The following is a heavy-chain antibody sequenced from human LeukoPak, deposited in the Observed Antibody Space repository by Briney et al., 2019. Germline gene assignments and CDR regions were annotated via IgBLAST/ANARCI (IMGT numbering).Heavy chain of an antibody. Sequence: ASMKVSCKASGYTFTRYGISWLRQAPGQGLEWMGWISAYNGDTNYAQKLQGRVTMTSDTSTSTAYMELRRLISDDTAVYYCARDIGYCSGGSCSPYCDYWGQGTLVTVSS. J-gene: IGHJ4*02. CDR1: GYTFTRYG. V-gene: IGHV1-18*04. D-gene: IGHD2-15*01. CDR2: ISAYNGDT. CDR3: ARDIGYCSGGSCSPYCDY.